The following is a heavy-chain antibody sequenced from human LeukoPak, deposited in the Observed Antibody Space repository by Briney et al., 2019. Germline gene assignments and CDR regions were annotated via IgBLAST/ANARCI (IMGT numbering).Heavy chain of an antibody. V-gene: IGHV4-34*01. Sequence: SETLSLTCAVYGRSFSGYYWSWIRQPPGKGLEWIGEINHSGSTNYNPSLKSRVTILVDTSKNQFSLKLSSVTAADTAVYYCAIRGYSYGYLSYWGQGTLVTVSS. J-gene: IGHJ4*02. CDR3: AIRGYSYGYLSY. CDR1: GRSFSGYY. CDR2: INHSGST. D-gene: IGHD5-18*01.